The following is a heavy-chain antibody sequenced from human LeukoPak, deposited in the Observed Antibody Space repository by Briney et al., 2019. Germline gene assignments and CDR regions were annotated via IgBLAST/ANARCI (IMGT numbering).Heavy chain of an antibody. D-gene: IGHD4-17*01. Sequence: GRSLQLSCAHYGFTLSTSYMNSVPQAPGKRPPWVSSISTTGSYIYYADSLKGRFTISRDNAKNSLYLQMDSLRAEDTAVYYCTRVNGDHYYFDYWGQGTLVTVSS. CDR3: TRVNGDHYYFDY. CDR1: GFTLSTSY. J-gene: IGHJ4*02. V-gene: IGHV3-21*01. CDR2: ISTTGSYI.